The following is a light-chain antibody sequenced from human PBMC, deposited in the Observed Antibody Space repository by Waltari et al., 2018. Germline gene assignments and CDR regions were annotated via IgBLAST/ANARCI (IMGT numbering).Light chain of an antibody. J-gene: IGKJ2*01. CDR2: GAS. CDR1: QSVSSN. Sequence: DIVMTQSPATLSVSPGARATLSCRASQSVSSNLAWYQQKPGQAPRLLIYGASTRATGIPARFSGSGSGTEFTLTISSLQSEDFAVYYCQQYNNWPPHTFGQGTKLEIK. CDR3: QQYNNWPPHT. V-gene: IGKV3-15*01.